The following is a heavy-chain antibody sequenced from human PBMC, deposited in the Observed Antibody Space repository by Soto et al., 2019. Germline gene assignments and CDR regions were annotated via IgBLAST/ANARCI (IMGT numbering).Heavy chain of an antibody. V-gene: IGHV3-30-3*01. CDR1: GFTFSSYA. D-gene: IGHD3-22*01. Sequence: QVQLVESGGGVVQPGRSLRLCCAASGFTFSSYAMHWVRQAPGKGLEWVAVISYDGSNKYYADSVKGRFTISRDNSKNTLYLQMNSLRAEDTAVYYCARGDVSSGSVDYWGQGTLVTVSS. CDR3: ARGDVSSGSVDY. CDR2: ISYDGSNK. J-gene: IGHJ4*02.